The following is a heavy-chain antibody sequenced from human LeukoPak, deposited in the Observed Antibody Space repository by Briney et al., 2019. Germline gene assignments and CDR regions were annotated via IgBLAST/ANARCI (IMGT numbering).Heavy chain of an antibody. CDR3: ARAGDESTGHYDSLHF. CDR2: INPKNGAT. D-gene: IGHD2-8*02. J-gene: IGHJ3*01. Sequence: SVKLSCKASGYTFDENHIHWVRQAPGQGPEWMGWINPKNGATDSAQQFQGRLTMTRDTSIGTASMDLSGRRLDDTGIYYCARAGDESTGHYDSLHFWGQGTMVTVSS. CDR1: GYTFDENH. V-gene: IGHV1-2*02.